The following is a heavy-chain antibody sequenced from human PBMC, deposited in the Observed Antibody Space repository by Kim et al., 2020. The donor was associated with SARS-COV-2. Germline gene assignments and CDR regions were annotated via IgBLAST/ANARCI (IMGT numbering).Heavy chain of an antibody. J-gene: IGHJ6*01. Sequence: GGSLRLSCAASGFTFSSYGMHWVRQAPGKGLEWVAVISYDGSNKYYADSVKGRFTISRDNSKNTLYLQMNSLRAEDTAVYYCAKDKHGPLPFGVVIPYY. CDR3: AKDKHGPLPFGVVIPYY. D-gene: IGHD3-3*01. CDR2: ISYDGSNK. V-gene: IGHV3-30*18. CDR1: GFTFSSYG.